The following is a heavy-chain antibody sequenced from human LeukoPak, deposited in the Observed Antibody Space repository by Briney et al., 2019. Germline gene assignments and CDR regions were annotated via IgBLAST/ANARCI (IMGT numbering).Heavy chain of an antibody. J-gene: IGHJ4*02. V-gene: IGHV3-30*18. Sequence: GRSLRLSCAASGFTFSRYGMHWVRQAPGKGLEWVAVISYDGNNKYYGDSVKGRFTISRDNSKNTLCLQMNSLRVEDTAVYYCAKDPTAMVTGAFDYWGQGTLVTVSS. D-gene: IGHD5-18*01. CDR1: GFTFSRYG. CDR2: ISYDGNNK. CDR3: AKDPTAMVTGAFDY.